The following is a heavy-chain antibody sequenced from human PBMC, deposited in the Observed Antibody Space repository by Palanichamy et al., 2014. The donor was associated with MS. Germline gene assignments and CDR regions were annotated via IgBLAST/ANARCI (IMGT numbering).Heavy chain of an antibody. D-gene: IGHD3-22*01. CDR3: ARDLSGVVVKPIDY. CDR2: ISSSATYI. J-gene: IGHJ4*02. CDR1: GFTFSTYS. Sequence: EVRPGGVWGRPGQAWGSLRLSCAASGFTFSTYSMNWVRQAPGKGLQWVSSISSSATYIYYADSVKGRFTISRDNAKNSLYLQMNSLRAEDTAVYYCARDLSGVVVKPIDYWGQGTLVTVSS. V-gene: IGHV3-21*01.